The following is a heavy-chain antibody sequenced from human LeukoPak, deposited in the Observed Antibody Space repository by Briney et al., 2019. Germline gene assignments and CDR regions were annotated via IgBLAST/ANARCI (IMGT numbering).Heavy chain of an antibody. D-gene: IGHD5/OR15-5a*01. Sequence: PGGSLRLSCAASGFTFRNYDMHWVRQFPGRGLEWVSAIGIADDTHYPDSVKGRFTISRENAKNSLYLRMNSLRDGDTAVYYCVRGGIQVSGIDAFDIWGQGTMVTVSS. V-gene: IGHV3-13*01. CDR1: GFTFRNYD. J-gene: IGHJ3*02. CDR3: VRGGIQVSGIDAFDI. CDR2: IGIADDT.